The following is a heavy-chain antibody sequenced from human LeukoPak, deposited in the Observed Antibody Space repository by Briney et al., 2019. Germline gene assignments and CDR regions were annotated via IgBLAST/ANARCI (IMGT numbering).Heavy chain of an antibody. CDR1: GGSISSGSYY. CDR2: IYTSGNT. Sequence: RTSQTLSLTCTVSGGSISSGSYYWSWIRQPAGKGLEWIGRIYTSGNTNYNPSLKSRVTISVDTSKNQFSLKLSSVTAADTAVYYCARDAPGYGDKFYYYYYMDVWGKGTTVTVSS. D-gene: IGHD4-17*01. V-gene: IGHV4-61*02. J-gene: IGHJ6*03. CDR3: ARDAPGYGDKFYYYYYMDV.